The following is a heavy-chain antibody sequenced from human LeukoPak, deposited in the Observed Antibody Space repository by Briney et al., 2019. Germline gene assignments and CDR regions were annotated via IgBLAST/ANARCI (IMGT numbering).Heavy chain of an antibody. J-gene: IGHJ6*03. Sequence: SETLSLTCAVYGGSFSGYYWSWIRQPPGKGLEWIGEINHSGSTNYNPSLKSRVTISVDTSKNQFSLKLSSVTAADTAVYYCARGRTMIVVDYYYYMDVWGKGTTVTVSS. CDR3: ARGRTMIVVDYYYYMDV. CDR1: GGSFSGYY. V-gene: IGHV4-34*01. D-gene: IGHD3-22*01. CDR2: INHSGST.